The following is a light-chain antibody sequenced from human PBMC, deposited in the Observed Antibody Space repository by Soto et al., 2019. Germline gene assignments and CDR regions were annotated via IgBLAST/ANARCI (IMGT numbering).Light chain of an antibody. CDR2: GAS. J-gene: IGKJ1*01. Sequence: EIVMTQSPATLSVSPGERATLSCRASQSVSSNLAWYQQKPGQAPRLLIYGASTRATGIPAMFSGSGSGTEFTLTISSLQSEDFAVYYCQQYNNWVMTFGQGTKVEIK. V-gene: IGKV3-15*01. CDR3: QQYNNWVMT. CDR1: QSVSSN.